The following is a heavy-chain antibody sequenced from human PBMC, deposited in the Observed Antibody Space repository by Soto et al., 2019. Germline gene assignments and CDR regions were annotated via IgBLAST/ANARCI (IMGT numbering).Heavy chain of an antibody. D-gene: IGHD3-9*01. CDR3: ARLEGLATISYYFDY. CDR1: GGSVSSSNYY. Sequence: QLQLQESGPGLVKPSETLSLTCTVSGGSVSSSNYYWGWIRQSPGKGLEWIGSIYYSGSTYYNPSLESRVTISVDKSKNQFSLKGISVTAADTAVYYCARLEGLATISYYFDYWCQGTLVTVSS. CDR2: IYYSGST. V-gene: IGHV4-39*01. J-gene: IGHJ4*02.